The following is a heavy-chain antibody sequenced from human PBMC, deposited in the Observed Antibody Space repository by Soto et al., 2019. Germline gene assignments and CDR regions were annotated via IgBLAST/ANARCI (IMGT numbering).Heavy chain of an antibody. Sequence: EVQLLESGGGLVQPGGSLRLSCAASGFTFSSYAMSWVRQAPGKGLEWVSASSGSGGTTYYADSVKGRFTFSRDNSKNTLYLQMNSLRAEATAVYYCAKTANGWFSAFDIWGQGTMVTVSS. V-gene: IGHV3-23*01. CDR3: AKTANGWFSAFDI. CDR1: GFTFSSYA. J-gene: IGHJ3*02. CDR2: SSGSGGTT. D-gene: IGHD6-19*01.